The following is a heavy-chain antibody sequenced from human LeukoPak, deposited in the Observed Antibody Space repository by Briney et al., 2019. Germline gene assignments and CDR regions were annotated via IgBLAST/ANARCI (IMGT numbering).Heavy chain of an antibody. CDR3: TTAPANPDY. Sequence: PWGSLRLSCAVSGFTFSSAWMSWVRQAPGKGLEWVGRIKSKTAGGTTHYAAPVKGRFTISRDDSKNMLYLQMDSLKIEDTAVYYCTTAPANPDYWGQGTLVSVSS. J-gene: IGHJ4*01. V-gene: IGHV3-15*01. CDR2: IKSKTAGGTT. CDR1: GFTFSSAW. D-gene: IGHD2-2*01.